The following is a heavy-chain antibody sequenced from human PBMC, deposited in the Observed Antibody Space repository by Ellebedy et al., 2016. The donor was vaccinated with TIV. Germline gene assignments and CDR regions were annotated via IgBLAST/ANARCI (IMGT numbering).Heavy chain of an antibody. J-gene: IGHJ6*02. Sequence: GGSLRLSCAASGFTFSSYEMNWVRQAPGKGLEWVSYISSSGSTIYYADSVKGRFTISRDNAKNSLYLQMNSLRAEDTAVYYCARGGYSGYKMDVWGLGTTVTVSS. CDR2: ISSSGSTI. CDR1: GFTFSSYE. CDR3: ARGGYSGYKMDV. V-gene: IGHV3-48*03. D-gene: IGHD5-12*01.